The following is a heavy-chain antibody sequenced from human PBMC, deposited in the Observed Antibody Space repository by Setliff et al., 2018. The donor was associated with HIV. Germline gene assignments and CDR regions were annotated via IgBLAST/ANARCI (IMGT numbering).Heavy chain of an antibody. J-gene: IGHJ6*03. CDR3: ARDGTRLLAAMDV. CDR2: ITTDSSYI. Sequence: VGSLRLSCVASGFTLSTYSMNWVRQAPGKGLEWVSSITTDSSYIFDADSVKGRFTIPRDNAQNSLYLQMNNLRVEGTAVYYCARDGTRLLAAMDVWGKGTTVTVSS. V-gene: IGHV3-21*01. CDR1: GFTLSTYS.